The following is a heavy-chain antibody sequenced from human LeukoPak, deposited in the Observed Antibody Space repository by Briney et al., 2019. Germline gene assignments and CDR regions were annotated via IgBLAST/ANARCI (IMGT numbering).Heavy chain of an antibody. CDR3: ATEQV. CDR2: IKEDGNEK. Sequence: GGSLRLSRQGSGLAASGFTFSSDWVSWVRQAPGEGVEWVANIKEDGNEKYYVESVKGRFTSFRDNAKKSLYLQRNRLRAEAGAVYYCATEQVWSQGALVAVS. V-gene: IGHV3-7*01. J-gene: IGHJ4*02. CDR1: GFTFSSDW.